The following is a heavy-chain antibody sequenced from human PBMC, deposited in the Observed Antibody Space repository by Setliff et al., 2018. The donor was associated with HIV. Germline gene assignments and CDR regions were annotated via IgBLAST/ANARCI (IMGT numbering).Heavy chain of an antibody. D-gene: IGHD6-19*01. CDR2: INHSGST. CDR3: ARRTYGSGRSDP. CDR1: GGSFSGYY. J-gene: IGHJ5*02. Sequence: SLTCAVFGGSFSGYYWSWIRQPPGKGLEWIGEINHSGSTDYNPSLKSRVTISVDTSKNQFSLNLSSVTAADTAVYYCARRTYGSGRSDPWGQGTLVTVSS. V-gene: IGHV4-34*01.